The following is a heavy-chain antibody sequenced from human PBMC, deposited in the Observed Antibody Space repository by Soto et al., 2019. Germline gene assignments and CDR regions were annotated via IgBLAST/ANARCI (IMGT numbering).Heavy chain of an antibody. Sequence: LGESLKISCQGSGYRFTSYWIGWVRQMPGKGLERMGIIYPGDSDTRYSPSFQGQVSISADQSISTAYLQWTSLKASDTAMYYCATLRTEIVVVPAAKHYYYYGMDVWGQGTKVTVSS. V-gene: IGHV5-51*01. CDR1: GYRFTSYW. CDR3: ATLRTEIVVVPAAKHYYYYGMDV. D-gene: IGHD2-2*01. CDR2: IYPGDSDT. J-gene: IGHJ6*02.